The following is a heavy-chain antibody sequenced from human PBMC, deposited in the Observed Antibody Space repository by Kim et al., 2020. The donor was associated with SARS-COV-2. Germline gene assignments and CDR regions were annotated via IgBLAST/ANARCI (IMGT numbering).Heavy chain of an antibody. CDR3: SSGYDYSY. V-gene: IGHV4-39*01. CDR2: YSGRT. Sequence: YSGRTYYTPSLKRRVTISVDTSKNQFSLKLSSVTAADTAVYYCSSGYDYSYWGQGTLVTVSS. J-gene: IGHJ4*02. D-gene: IGHD5-12*01.